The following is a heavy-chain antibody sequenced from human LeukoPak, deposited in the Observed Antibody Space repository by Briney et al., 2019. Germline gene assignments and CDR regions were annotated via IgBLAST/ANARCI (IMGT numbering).Heavy chain of an antibody. D-gene: IGHD3-10*01. CDR1: GFTFSSYG. CDR2: IWYDGTNK. CDR3: ARRDGELLNDYFDY. Sequence: GGSLRLSCAASGFTFSSYGKHWVRQAPGKGLEWVAVIWYDGTNKYYADSVKGRFTISRDNSKNTLYLQMNSLRAEDTAVYYCARRDGELLNDYFDYWGQGTLVTASS. J-gene: IGHJ4*02. V-gene: IGHV3-33*01.